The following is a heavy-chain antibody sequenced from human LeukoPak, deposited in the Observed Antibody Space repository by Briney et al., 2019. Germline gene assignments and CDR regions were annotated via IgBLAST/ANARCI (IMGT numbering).Heavy chain of an antibody. V-gene: IGHV3-30*02. Sequence: PGGSLRLSCAASGFTFSSYGMHWVRQAPGKGLEWVAFIRYDGSNKYYADSVKGRFTISRDNSKNTLYLQMNSLRAEDTAVYYCAKDLGYCSSTSCYRPGDYWGQGTLVTVSS. CDR2: IRYDGSNK. D-gene: IGHD2-2*01. J-gene: IGHJ4*02. CDR1: GFTFSSYG. CDR3: AKDLGYCSSTSCYRPGDY.